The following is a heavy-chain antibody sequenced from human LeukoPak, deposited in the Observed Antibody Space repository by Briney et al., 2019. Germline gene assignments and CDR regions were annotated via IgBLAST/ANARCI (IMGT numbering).Heavy chain of an antibody. J-gene: IGHJ4*02. CDR1: GFTFSSYW. CDR2: IKQDGSEK. CDR3: ARGGLDYSKSFDY. V-gene: IGHV3-7*01. D-gene: IGHD4-11*01. Sequence: HPGGSLRLSCAASGFTFSSYWMSWVRQAPGKGLEWVANIKQDGSEKYYVDSVKGRFTISRDNAKNSLYLQMNSLRAEDTAVYYCARGGLDYSKSFDYWGQGTLVTVSS.